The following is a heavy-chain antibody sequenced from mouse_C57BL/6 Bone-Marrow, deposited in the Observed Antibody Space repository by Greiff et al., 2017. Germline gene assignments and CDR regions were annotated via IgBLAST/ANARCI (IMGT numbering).Heavy chain of an antibody. Sequence: VQLQQSGPELVKPGASVKMSCKASGYTFTDYNMHWVKQSHGKSLEWIGYINPNNGGTSYNQKFKGKATLTVNKSSSTAYMELRSLTSEDSAVYYCAFYGNYPYAMDYWGQGTSVTVSS. J-gene: IGHJ4*01. CDR1: GYTFTDYN. V-gene: IGHV1-22*01. CDR2: INPNNGGT. D-gene: IGHD2-1*01. CDR3: AFYGNYPYAMDY.